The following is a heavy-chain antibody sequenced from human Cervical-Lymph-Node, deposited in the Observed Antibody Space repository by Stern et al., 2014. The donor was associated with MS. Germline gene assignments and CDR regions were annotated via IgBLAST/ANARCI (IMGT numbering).Heavy chain of an antibody. D-gene: IGHD2-2*01. CDR1: GGTLRTYA. CDR2: IIPIFDTS. J-gene: IGHJ4*02. CDR3: ARGIVVVPATYYFDS. V-gene: IGHV1-69*01. Sequence: VQLVESGAGVKKPGSSVKVSCKASGGTLRTYAISWVRQAPGQGLEWMGGIIPIFDTSSYAQKVQGRLTITADESTTTAYMELSSLRSEDTAVYFCARGIVVVPATYYFDSWGQGTLVTVSS.